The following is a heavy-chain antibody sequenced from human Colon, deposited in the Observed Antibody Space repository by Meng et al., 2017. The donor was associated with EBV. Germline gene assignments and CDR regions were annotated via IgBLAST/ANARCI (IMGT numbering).Heavy chain of an antibody. V-gene: IGHV4-4*02. J-gene: IGHJ4*02. CDR1: GDSISGDNW. CDR2: IYHSGRT. Sequence: QVQLQESGPGLVKPSGTLSLTCTVSGDSISGDNWWSWVRQPPGKGLEWIGEIYHSGRTNYNPSVKSRVSMSVDKSQNHFSLRLSSVTAADTAVYYCTTLYGDSISWGQGTLVTV. D-gene: IGHD4-17*01. CDR3: TTLYGDSIS.